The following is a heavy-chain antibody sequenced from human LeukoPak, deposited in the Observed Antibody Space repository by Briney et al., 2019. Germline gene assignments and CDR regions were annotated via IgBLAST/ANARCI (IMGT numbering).Heavy chain of an antibody. CDR2: IKQDGSDR. J-gene: IGHJ4*02. D-gene: IGHD6-25*01. CDR1: EFNFGNYW. V-gene: IGHV3-7*03. CDR3: ARDSAAHGGY. Sequence: GGSLRLSCVVSEFNFGNYWMSWVRQTPGKGLEWVANIKQDGSDRNYVDSVKDRFIISRDNAKNSLYLQMNSLRDEDTAVYYCARDSAAHGGYWGQGTPVIVSS.